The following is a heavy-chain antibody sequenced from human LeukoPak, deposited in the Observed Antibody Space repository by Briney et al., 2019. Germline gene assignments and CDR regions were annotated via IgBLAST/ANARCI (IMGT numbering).Heavy chain of an antibody. V-gene: IGHV3-7*05. CDR1: GFTFSTYW. CDR3: TRDSGLTTVTTYWDY. CDR2: INEDGSEK. Sequence: PGGSLRLSCAASGFTFSTYWMSWVRQAPGKGLEWVANINEDGSEKYYVDSVKGRFTISRDNAKNSLYLQMNSLRAEDTAVYYCTRDSGLTTVTTYWDYWGQGTLVTVSS. D-gene: IGHD4-17*01. J-gene: IGHJ4*02.